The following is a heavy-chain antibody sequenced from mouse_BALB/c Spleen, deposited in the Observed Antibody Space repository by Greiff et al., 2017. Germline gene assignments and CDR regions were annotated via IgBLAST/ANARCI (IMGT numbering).Heavy chain of an antibody. CDR3: ARVTTAYYFDY. V-gene: IGHV5-4*02. J-gene: IGHJ2*01. Sequence: EVKLMESGGGLVKPGGSLKLSCAASGFTFSDYYMYWVRQTPEKRLEWVATISDGGSYTYYPDSVKGRFTISRDNAKNNLYLQMSSLKSEDTAMYYCARVTTAYYFDYWPRHHSHSLL. D-gene: IGHD1-2*01. CDR1: GFTFSDYY. CDR2: ISDGGSYT.